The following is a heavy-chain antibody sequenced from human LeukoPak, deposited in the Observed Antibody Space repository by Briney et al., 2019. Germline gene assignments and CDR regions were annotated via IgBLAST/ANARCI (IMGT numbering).Heavy chain of an antibody. CDR1: GFTFSSYS. V-gene: IGHV3-48*01. J-gene: IGHJ5*02. D-gene: IGHD2-2*01. CDR2: ISSSSSTI. CDR3: ARGRTVVPAAMRTPWFDP. Sequence: PGGSLRLSCAASGFTFSSYSMNWVRQAPRKGLEWVSYISSSSSTIYYADSVKGRFTISRDNAKNSLYLQMNSLRAEDTAVYYCARGRTVVPAAMRTPWFDPWGQGTLVTVSS.